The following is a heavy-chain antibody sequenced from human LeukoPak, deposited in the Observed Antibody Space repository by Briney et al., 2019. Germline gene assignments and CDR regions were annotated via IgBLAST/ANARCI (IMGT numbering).Heavy chain of an antibody. J-gene: IGHJ4*02. CDR1: VYTFTGYY. CDR3: ARDYSRSSYSYGYDY. V-gene: IGHV1-2*06. Sequence: ASVKVSCKASVYTFTGYYMHWVRQAPGQGLEWMERINPNSGGTNYAQKFQGRVTMTRDTSISTAYMELSRLRSDDTAVYYCARDYSRSSYSYGYDYWGQGTLVTVSS. CDR2: INPNSGGT. D-gene: IGHD5-18*01.